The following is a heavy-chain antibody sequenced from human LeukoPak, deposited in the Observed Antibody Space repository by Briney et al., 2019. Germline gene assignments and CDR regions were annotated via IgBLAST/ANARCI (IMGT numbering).Heavy chain of an antibody. CDR2: ISGSGGST. D-gene: IGHD6-19*01. J-gene: IGHJ5*02. V-gene: IGHV3-23*01. CDR1: GFTFSSYA. CDR3: AKGLYSSGWYFASNWFDP. Sequence: GGSLRLSCAASGFTFSSYAMSWVRQAPGKGLEWVSAISGSGGSTYYADSVKGRFTISRDNSKNTLYLQMNSLRAEDTAVYHCAKGLYSSGWYFASNWFDPWGQGTPVTVSS.